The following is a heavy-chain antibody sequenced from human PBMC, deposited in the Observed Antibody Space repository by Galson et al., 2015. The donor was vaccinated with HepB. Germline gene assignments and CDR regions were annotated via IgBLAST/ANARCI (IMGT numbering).Heavy chain of an antibody. CDR3: ARDYYGSGSPTP. V-gene: IGHV3-11*06. J-gene: IGHJ5*02. Sequence: SLRLSCAASGFTFSDYYMSWIRQAPGKGLEWVSYISSSSSYTNYADSVKGRFTISRDNAKNSLYLQMNSLRAEDTAVYYCARDYYGSGSPTPWGQGTLVTVSS. D-gene: IGHD3-10*01. CDR2: ISSSSSYT. CDR1: GFTFSDYY.